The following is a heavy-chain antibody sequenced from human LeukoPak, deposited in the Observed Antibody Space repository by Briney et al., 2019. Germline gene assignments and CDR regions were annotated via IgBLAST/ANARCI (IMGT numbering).Heavy chain of an antibody. CDR1: GGSISSSSFY. CDR2: IYYSGST. D-gene: IGHD5-18*01. Sequence: SETLSLTCIVSGGSISSSSFYWGWIRQPPGKGREWIATIYYSGSTYYNPSLKSRFTISVDTSKNQFSLKLSSMAAADTAVYYCARQPGYSYGVDYWGQGTLVTVSS. V-gene: IGHV4-39*01. CDR3: ARQPGYSYGVDY. J-gene: IGHJ4*02.